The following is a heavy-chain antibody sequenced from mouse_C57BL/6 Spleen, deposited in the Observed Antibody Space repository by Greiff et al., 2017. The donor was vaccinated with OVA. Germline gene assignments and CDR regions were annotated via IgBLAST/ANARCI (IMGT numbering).Heavy chain of an antibody. CDR3: AMETVVATDYAMDY. V-gene: IGHV1-39*01. D-gene: IGHD1-1*01. Sequence: VHVKQSGPELVKPGASVKISCKASGYSFTDYNMNWVKQSNGKSLEWIGVINPNYGTTSYNQKFKGKATLTVDQSSSTAYMQLNSLTSEDSAVYYCAMETVVATDYAMDYWGQGTSVTVSS. J-gene: IGHJ4*01. CDR1: GYSFTDYN. CDR2: INPNYGTT.